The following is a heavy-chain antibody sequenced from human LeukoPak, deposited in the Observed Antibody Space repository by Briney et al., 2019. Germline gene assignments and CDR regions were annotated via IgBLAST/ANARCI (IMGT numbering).Heavy chain of an antibody. CDR2: IYYSGST. V-gene: IGHV4-31*03. D-gene: IGHD5-18*01. CDR1: GGSISSGGYY. J-gene: IGHJ4*02. Sequence: PSETLSLTCTVCGGSISSGGYYWSWIRQHPGKGLEWIGYIYYSGSTYYNPSLKSRVTISVDTSKNQFSLKLSSVTAADTAVYYCVREWIQPRGYFDYWGQGTLVTVSS. CDR3: VREWIQPRGYFDY.